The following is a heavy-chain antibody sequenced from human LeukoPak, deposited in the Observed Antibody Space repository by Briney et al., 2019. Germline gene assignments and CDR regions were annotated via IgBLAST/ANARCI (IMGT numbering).Heavy chain of an antibody. V-gene: IGHV1-69*06. Sequence: SVKVSCKASGGTFSSYAISWVRQAPGHGLEWMGGIIPIFGTANYAQKFQGRVTITADKSTSTAYMELSSLRSEDTAVYYCAAERYCSSTSCYVYYYYGMDVWGKGTTVTVSS. CDR1: GGTFSSYA. CDR3: AAERYCSSTSCYVYYYYGMDV. J-gene: IGHJ6*04. CDR2: IIPIFGTA. D-gene: IGHD2-2*01.